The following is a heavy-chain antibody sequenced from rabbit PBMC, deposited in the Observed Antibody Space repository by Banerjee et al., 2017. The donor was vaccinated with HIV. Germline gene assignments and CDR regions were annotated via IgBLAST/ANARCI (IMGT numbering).Heavy chain of an antibody. Sequence: QSLEESGGDLVKPGASLTLTCTASGFSFSSSYFMCWVRQAPGKGLEWITCIYGGSSGSAYYANWAKGRFTISKTSSTTVTLQMTSLTAADTATYFCARDDADVNRVFNLWGQGTLVTVS. V-gene: IGHV1S40*01. CDR2: IYGGSSGSA. D-gene: IGHD6-1*01. CDR1: GFSFSSSYF. J-gene: IGHJ4*01. CDR3: ARDDADVNRVFNL.